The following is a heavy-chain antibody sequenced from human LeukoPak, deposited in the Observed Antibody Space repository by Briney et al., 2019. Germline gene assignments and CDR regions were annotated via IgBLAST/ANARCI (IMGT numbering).Heavy chain of an antibody. CDR3: ARGSLWLQLDY. J-gene: IGHJ4*02. V-gene: IGHV3-30-3*01. CDR2: ISYDGSNK. D-gene: IGHD5-24*01. CDR1: GLTFSSYA. Sequence: GGSLRLSCAASGLTFSSYAMHWVRQAPGKGLEWVAVISYDGSNKYYADSVKGRFTISRDNSKNTLYLQMNSLRAEDTAVYYCARGSLWLQLDYWGQGTLVTVPS.